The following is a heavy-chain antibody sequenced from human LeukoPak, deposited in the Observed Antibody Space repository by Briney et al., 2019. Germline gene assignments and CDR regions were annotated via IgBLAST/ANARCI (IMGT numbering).Heavy chain of an antibody. J-gene: IGHJ4*02. D-gene: IGHD3-3*01. Sequence: GGSLRLSCAASGFTFSSYSMNWVRQAPGKGLEWVSSISSSSYYTHYADSVKGRFTISRDNAKNSLYLQMNSLRAEDTAVYYCASYYDFWSGYYNPQYYFDNWGQGTLVTVSS. CDR3: ASYYDFWSGYYNPQYYFDN. CDR2: ISSSSYYT. V-gene: IGHV3-21*01. CDR1: GFTFSSYS.